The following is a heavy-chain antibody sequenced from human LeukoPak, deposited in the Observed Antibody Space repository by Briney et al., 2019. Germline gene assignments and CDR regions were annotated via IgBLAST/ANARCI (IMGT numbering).Heavy chain of an antibody. V-gene: IGHV3-33*06. D-gene: IGHD3-10*01. J-gene: IGHJ4*02. CDR3: AKEVRITIVRGVIPVSDY. CDR1: GFSFSNYG. CDR2: IWYDGSNK. Sequence: GRSLRLSCAASGFSFSNYGMHWVRQAPGKGLEWVADIWYDGSNKYYADSVKGRFTISRDNSKNTLYLQMNSLRAEDTAVYYCAKEVRITIVRGVIPVSDYWGQGTLVTVSP.